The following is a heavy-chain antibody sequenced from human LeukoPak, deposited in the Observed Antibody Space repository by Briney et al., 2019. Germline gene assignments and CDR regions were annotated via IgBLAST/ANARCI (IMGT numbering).Heavy chain of an antibody. D-gene: IGHD6-25*01. CDR1: GFTFNSYA. J-gene: IGHJ4*02. Sequence: GGSLRLSCAASGFTFNSYAMSWVRQAPGKGLEWVSLISGSGETAYYLDSVKGRFTISRDNSKNTLSLQMNSLRADDTALYYCAPDLRGSASSLDGWGQGTLVTVSS. V-gene: IGHV3-23*01. CDR3: APDLRGSASSLDG. CDR2: ISGSGETA.